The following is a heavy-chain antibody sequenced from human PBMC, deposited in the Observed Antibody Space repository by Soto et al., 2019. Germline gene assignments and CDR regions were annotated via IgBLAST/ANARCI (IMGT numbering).Heavy chain of an antibody. CDR2: MFYSGLT. CDR3: APLSVSLSGPYGIHV. J-gene: IGHJ6*02. V-gene: IGHV4-39*01. CDR1: GYSVTSSDYY. D-gene: IGHD2-15*01. Sequence: PSETLSLTCSVSGYSVTSSDYYWAWIRHPPGKGLEWIGSMFYSGLTYYNPSLKSRVTLSVDTSKNQFSVRLNSVTAADTAVYYCAPLSVSLSGPYGIHVWGQGTTVTVSS.